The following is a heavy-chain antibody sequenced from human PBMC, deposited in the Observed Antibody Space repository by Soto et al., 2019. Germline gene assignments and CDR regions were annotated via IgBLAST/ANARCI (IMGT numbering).Heavy chain of an antibody. J-gene: IGHJ2*01. CDR2: IYHSGST. CDR1: SGSISSSNW. V-gene: IGHV4-4*02. Sequence: QLQESGPGLVKPSGTLSLTCTVSSGSISSSNWWSWVRQPPGKGLEWIGEIYHSGSTNYNPSLTSRVTRSVDKSQNQFSLKLTSVTAADTAVYYCARCSPVPSYGDWYFDLWGRGALVTVSS. D-gene: IGHD3-10*01. CDR3: ARCSPVPSYGDWYFDL.